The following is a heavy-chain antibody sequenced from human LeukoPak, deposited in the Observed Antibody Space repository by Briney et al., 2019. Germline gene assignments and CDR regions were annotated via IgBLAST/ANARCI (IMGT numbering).Heavy chain of an antibody. Sequence: PGGSLRLSCAASGFTFSSYGMHWVRQAPGKGLEWVAVIWYDGSNKYYADSVKGRFTISRDNSKNTLYLQMNSLRAEDTAVYYCARGERYGRVTLDYWGQGTLVTVSS. J-gene: IGHJ4*02. CDR2: IWYDGSNK. CDR1: GFTFSSYG. CDR3: ARGERYGRVTLDY. D-gene: IGHD2-21*02. V-gene: IGHV3-33*08.